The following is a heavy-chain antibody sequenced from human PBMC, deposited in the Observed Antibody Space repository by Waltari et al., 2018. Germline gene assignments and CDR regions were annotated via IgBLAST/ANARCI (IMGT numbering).Heavy chain of an antibody. D-gene: IGHD2-21*01. V-gene: IGHV1-46*01. CDR3: ATDTGALWMDV. Sequence: QVQLVQSGAEVKKPGASVTISCKSSESTFASSYVQLVRQAPGQGLEWMGIINPSGGSTIYAQRFQGRVTMTRDTSTSTVYMELSSLKSEDTAVYYCATDTGALWMDVWGQGTTVTVSS. J-gene: IGHJ6*02. CDR1: ESTFASSY. CDR2: INPSGGST.